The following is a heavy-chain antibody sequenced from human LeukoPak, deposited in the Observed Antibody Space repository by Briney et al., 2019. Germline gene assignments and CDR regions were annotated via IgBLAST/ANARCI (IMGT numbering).Heavy chain of an antibody. D-gene: IGHD1-26*01. CDR2: ISSSSSYI. V-gene: IGHV3-21*03. Sequence: PGGSLMLSCLGPLFSLLYYWMGWGRQATGKGLEWVSSISSSSSYIYDAYSVKGRFTVSRHNANHSLDLQVEILRAEDIAVYYCARRGSHFDYCGQGTLVTVSS. J-gene: IGHJ4*02. CDR3: ARRGSHFDY. CDR1: LFSLLYYW.